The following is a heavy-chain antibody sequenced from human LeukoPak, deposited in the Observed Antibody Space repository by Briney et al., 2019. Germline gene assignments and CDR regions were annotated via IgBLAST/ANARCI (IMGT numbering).Heavy chain of an antibody. J-gene: IGHJ6*02. CDR2: INPNSGDT. Sequence: GASVKVSCKASGYSFTGYFMQWVRQAPGQGLEWKGWINPNSGDTNYAQKFQGRVTMTRDMSISTAYMELSRLRSDDAAVYYCARRFYYAMDVWGQGTTVTVSS. V-gene: IGHV1-2*02. CDR1: GYSFTGYF. D-gene: IGHD3-16*01. CDR3: ARRFYYAMDV.